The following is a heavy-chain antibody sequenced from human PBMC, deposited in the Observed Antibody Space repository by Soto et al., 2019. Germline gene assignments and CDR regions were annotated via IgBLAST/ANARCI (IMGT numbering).Heavy chain of an antibody. Sequence: PSETLSLTCAVSGGSISSSNWWSWVRQPPGKGLEWIGEIYHSGSTNYNPSLKSRVTISVDKSKNQFSLKLSSVTAADTAVYYCASGIAVADPYYFDYWGQGTLVTVSS. V-gene: IGHV4-4*02. CDR1: GGSISSSNW. CDR3: ASGIAVADPYYFDY. J-gene: IGHJ4*02. D-gene: IGHD6-19*01. CDR2: IYHSGST.